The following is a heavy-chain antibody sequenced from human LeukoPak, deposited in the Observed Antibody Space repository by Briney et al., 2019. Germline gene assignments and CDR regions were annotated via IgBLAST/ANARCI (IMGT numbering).Heavy chain of an antibody. D-gene: IGHD1-1*01. CDR1: GFTFDDYA. J-gene: IGHJ3*02. CDR3: AKDMGTTGTRSYAFDI. Sequence: PGGSLRLSCAASGFTFDDYAMHWVRQAPGKGLEWVSGISWNSGNIGYADSVKGRSTISRDNAKNSLYLQMNSLRAEDTALYYCAKDMGTTGTRSYAFDIWGQGTMVTVSS. V-gene: IGHV3-9*01. CDR2: ISWNSGNI.